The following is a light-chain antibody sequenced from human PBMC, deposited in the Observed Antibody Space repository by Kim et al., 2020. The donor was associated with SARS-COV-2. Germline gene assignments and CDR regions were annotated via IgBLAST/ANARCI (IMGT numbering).Light chain of an antibody. CDR1: QDISNY. Sequence: DIQMTQSPSSLSASVGDRLTITCQASQDISNYLNWYQHKPGKAPKLLIYDAFRLHTGVPSRFSGSGSGTNFSFTITSLQPEDFAIYYCQHYGNLPLTFGGGTKVDI. V-gene: IGKV1-33*01. CDR3: QHYGNLPLT. J-gene: IGKJ4*01. CDR2: DAF.